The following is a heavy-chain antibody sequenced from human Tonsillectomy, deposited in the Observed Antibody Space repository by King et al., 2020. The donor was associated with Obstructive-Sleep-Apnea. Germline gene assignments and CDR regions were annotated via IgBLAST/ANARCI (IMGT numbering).Heavy chain of an antibody. CDR2: ISSSSSII. CDR1: GFTFSSYS. V-gene: IGHV3-48*04. CDR3: ARDGGYDYAY. D-gene: IGHD5-12*01. Sequence: DVQLVESGGGLVQPGGSLRLSFAASGFTFSSYSMNWVRQAPGKGLEGVSYISSSSSIIYYADSVKGRFTISRDNGKNSLYLQMNSLRAEDTAVYYCARDGGYDYAYWGQGTLVTVSS. J-gene: IGHJ4*02.